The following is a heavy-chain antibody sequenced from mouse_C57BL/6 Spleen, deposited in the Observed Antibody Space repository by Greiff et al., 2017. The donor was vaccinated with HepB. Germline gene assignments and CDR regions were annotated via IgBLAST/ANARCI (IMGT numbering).Heavy chain of an antibody. J-gene: IGHJ3*01. CDR3: ARGGD. Sequence: QVQLQQSGSELVRPGTSVKVSCKASGYAFTNSLIEWVKQRPGQGLEWIGVIYPGSGGTNYNEKFKGKATLTADKSSSTAYMQLSSLTSEDSAVYFCARGGDWGQGTLGTVSA. V-gene: IGHV1-54*01. CDR2: IYPGSGGT. CDR1: GYAFTNSL.